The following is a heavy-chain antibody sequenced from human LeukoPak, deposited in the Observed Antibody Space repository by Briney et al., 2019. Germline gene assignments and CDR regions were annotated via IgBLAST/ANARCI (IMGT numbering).Heavy chain of an antibody. CDR3: ARDYGNYFGWFDP. D-gene: IGHD4-11*01. Sequence: SETLSLTCTVSGGSISSGGYYWTWIRQPPGKGLEWIGYIYYSGSTNYNPSLKSRVTISVDTSKNQFSLKLSSVTAADTAVYYCARDYGNYFGWFDPWGQGTLVTVSS. J-gene: IGHJ5*02. CDR2: IYYSGST. V-gene: IGHV4-61*08. CDR1: GGSISSGGYY.